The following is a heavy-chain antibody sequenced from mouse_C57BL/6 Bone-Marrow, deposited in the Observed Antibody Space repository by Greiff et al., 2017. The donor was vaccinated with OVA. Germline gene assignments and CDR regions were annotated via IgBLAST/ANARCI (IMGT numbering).Heavy chain of an antibody. J-gene: IGHJ2*01. D-gene: IGHD4-1*01. V-gene: IGHV14-4*01. CDR3: TTGTGHFDY. CDR1: GFNIKDDY. Sequence: EVQRVESGAELVRPGASVKLSCTASGFNIKDDYMHWVKQRPEQGLEWIGWIDPENGDTEYASKFQGKATITADTSSNTAYLQLSSLTSEDTAVYYCTTGTGHFDYWGQGTTLTVSS. CDR2: IDPENGDT.